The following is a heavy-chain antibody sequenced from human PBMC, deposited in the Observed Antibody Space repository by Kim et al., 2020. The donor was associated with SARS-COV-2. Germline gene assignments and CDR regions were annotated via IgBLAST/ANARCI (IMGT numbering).Heavy chain of an antibody. CDR3: ARPHGLVTAHWFDA. J-gene: IGHJ5*02. CDR1: GFTFSDYS. Sequence: GGSLRLSCAASGFTFSDYSMSWVRQAPGKGLEWISYISGTDTTFHYADSVKGRFTISRDNAKNSLYLQMNSLRVDDTAVYYCARPHGLVTAHWFDAWGQG. D-gene: IGHD1-26*01. V-gene: IGHV3-11*04. CDR2: ISGTDTTF.